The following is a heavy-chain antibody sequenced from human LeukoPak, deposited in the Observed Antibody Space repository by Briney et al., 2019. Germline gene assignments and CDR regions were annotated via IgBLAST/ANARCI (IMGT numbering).Heavy chain of an antibody. D-gene: IGHD1-1*01. CDR1: GGTFSSYA. CDR3: AREGEWNDASRGAFDI. Sequence: SVKVSCKASGGTFSSYAISWVRQAPGQGLEWMGGIIPIFGTANYAQKFQGRVTITTDESTSTAYMELRSLRSDDTAVYYCAREGEWNDASRGAFDIWGQGTMVTVSS. CDR2: IIPIFGTA. V-gene: IGHV1-69*05. J-gene: IGHJ3*02.